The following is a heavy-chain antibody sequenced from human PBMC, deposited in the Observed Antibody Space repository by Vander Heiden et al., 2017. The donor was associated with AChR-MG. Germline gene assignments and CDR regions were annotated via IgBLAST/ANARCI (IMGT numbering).Heavy chain of an antibody. CDR3: ARGVDRSKVGF. Sequence: QVQVQQWGAALLKPSETLSLTCAVYGASFSYSYWSWIRQPPGKGLEWIGEISNNEGTKYNPSLKSRVTISVDTSRNRFSLNLNSVTAADTAVYYCARGVDRSKVGFWGQGTLVTVSS. CDR2: ISNNEGT. V-gene: IGHV4-34*02. J-gene: IGHJ4*02. D-gene: IGHD1-26*01. CDR1: GASFSYSY.